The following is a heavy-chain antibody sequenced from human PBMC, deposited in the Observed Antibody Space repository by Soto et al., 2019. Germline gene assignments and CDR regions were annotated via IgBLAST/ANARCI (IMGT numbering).Heavy chain of an antibody. J-gene: IGHJ6*02. CDR2: INHSGST. D-gene: IGHD3-10*01. V-gene: IGHV4-34*01. CDR1: GGSFSGYY. CDR3: ASRYYGSGYRRRNGMDV. Sequence: QVQLQQWGAGLLKPSETLSLTCAVYGGSFSGYYWSWIRQPPGKGLEWIGEINHSGSTNYNPSLKRRVTISVDTSKNQFSLKLSSVTAADTAVYYCASRYYGSGYRRRNGMDVWGQGTTVTVSS.